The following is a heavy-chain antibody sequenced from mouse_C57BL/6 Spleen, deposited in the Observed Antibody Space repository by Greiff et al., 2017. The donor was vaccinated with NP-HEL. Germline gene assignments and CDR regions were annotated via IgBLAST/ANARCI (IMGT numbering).Heavy chain of an antibody. J-gene: IGHJ2*01. CDR3: ARGSSGSLDY. CDR2: IYPGGGYT. V-gene: IGHV1-63*01. CDR1: GYTFTNYW. Sequence: QVQLKESGAELVRPGTSVKMSCKASGYTFTNYWIGWAKQRPGHGLEWIGDIYPGGGYTNYNEKFKGKATLTADKSSSTAYMQFSSLTSEDSAIYYCARGSSGSLDYWGQGTTLTVSS. D-gene: IGHD3-2*02.